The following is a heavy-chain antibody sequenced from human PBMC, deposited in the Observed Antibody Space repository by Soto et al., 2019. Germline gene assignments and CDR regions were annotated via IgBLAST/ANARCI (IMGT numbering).Heavy chain of an antibody. CDR1: GGTFSSYA. V-gene: IGHV1-69*12. CDR3: ARGDYMSGSGYYYSVDY. D-gene: IGHD3-22*01. CDR2: IIPIFGTA. Sequence: QVQLVQSGAEVKKPGSSVKVSCKASGGTFSSYAISWVRQAPGQGLEWMGGIIPIFGTANYAQKFQGRVTITADVSTSTAYMELSSLRSEDTAVYYCARGDYMSGSGYYYSVDYWGQGTLVTVSS. J-gene: IGHJ4*02.